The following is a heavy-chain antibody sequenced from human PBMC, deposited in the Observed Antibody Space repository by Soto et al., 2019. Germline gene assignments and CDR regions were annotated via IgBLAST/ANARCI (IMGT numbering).Heavy chain of an antibody. J-gene: IGHJ4*02. Sequence: QVQLVESGGGVVQPGRSLRLSCAASGFTFSSYAMHWVRQAPGKGLEWVAVISYDGSNKYYADSVKGRFTISRDNSKNTLYLQMNSLRAEDTAVCYCARAPTTVTTSYYFDYWGQGTLVTVSS. CDR1: GFTFSSYA. CDR3: ARAPTTVTTSYYFDY. V-gene: IGHV3-30-3*01. CDR2: ISYDGSNK. D-gene: IGHD4-17*01.